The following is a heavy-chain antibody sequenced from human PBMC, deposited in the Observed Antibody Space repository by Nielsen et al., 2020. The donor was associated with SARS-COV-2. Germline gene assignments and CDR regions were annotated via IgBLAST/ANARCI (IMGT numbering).Heavy chain of an antibody. CDR2: IKQDGSEK. CDR3: ARARVRITIFGVVIVPYYFDY. J-gene: IGHJ4*02. D-gene: IGHD3-3*01. CDR1: GFTFSSYW. V-gene: IGHV3-7*03. Sequence: GESLKISCAASGFTFSSYWMSWVRQAPGKGLEWVANIKQDGSEKYYVDSVKGRFTISRDNAKNSLYLQMNSLRAEDTAVYYCARARVRITIFGVVIVPYYFDYWGQGTLVTVSS.